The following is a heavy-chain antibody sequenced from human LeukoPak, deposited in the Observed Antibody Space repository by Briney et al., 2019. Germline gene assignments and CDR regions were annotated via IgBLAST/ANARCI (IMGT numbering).Heavy chain of an antibody. D-gene: IGHD2-2*01. CDR2: IRSKANSYAT. Sequence: GGSLRLSCAASGFTFSGSAMHWVRQASGKGLEWVGRIRSKANSYATAYAASVKGRFTISRDNSKNTLYLQMNSLRAEDTAVYYCAKDPDYQLLSRAAFDIWGQGTMVTVSS. CDR3: AKDPDYQLLSRAAFDI. J-gene: IGHJ3*02. CDR1: GFTFSGSA. V-gene: IGHV3-73*01.